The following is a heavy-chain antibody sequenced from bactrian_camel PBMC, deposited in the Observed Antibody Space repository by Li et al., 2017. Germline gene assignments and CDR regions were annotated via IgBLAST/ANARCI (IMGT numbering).Heavy chain of an antibody. Sequence: PLVESGGGSVQAGGSLRLTCTLSEDDRGRYCIGWFRQFPGKPREEVALIDNDYTTRYAESVKGRFTISKDNAKNTAYLQMSSLESGDTARYYCAAVRGPTYGGSHYWGQGTQVTVS. J-gene: IGHJ4*01. D-gene: IGHD6*01. CDR3: AAVRGPTYGGSHY. CDR1: EDDRGRYC. V-gene: IGHV3S53*01. CDR2: IDNDYTT.